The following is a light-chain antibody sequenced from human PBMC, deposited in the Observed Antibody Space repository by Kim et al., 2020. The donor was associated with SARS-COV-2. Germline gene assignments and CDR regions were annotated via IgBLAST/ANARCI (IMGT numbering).Light chain of an antibody. CDR2: KDS. Sequence: VSPGQTARITCSGDVLAKKYARWFQQKQGQAPVLVIYKDSERPSGIPERFSGSSSGTTVTLTISGAQVEDEADYYCYSAADNNQGVFGGGTQLTVL. CDR3: YSAADNNQGV. J-gene: IGLJ3*02. CDR1: VLAKKY. V-gene: IGLV3-27*01.